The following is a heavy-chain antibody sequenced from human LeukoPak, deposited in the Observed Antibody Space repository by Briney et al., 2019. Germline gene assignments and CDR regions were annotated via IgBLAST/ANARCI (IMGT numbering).Heavy chain of an antibody. CDR3: AREATYGDYAFDY. J-gene: IGHJ4*02. V-gene: IGHV3-21*01. CDR1: GFTFSSYS. D-gene: IGHD4-17*01. Sequence: PGGSLRLSCAASGFTFSSYSMNWVRQAPGKGLEWVSSISSSSYIYYADSVKGRFTISRDNAKNSLYLQMNSLRAEDTAVYYCAREATYGDYAFDYWGQGTLVTVSS. CDR2: ISSSSYI.